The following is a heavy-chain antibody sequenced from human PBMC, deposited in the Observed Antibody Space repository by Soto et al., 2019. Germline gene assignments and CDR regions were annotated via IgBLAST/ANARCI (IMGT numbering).Heavy chain of an antibody. J-gene: IGHJ4*02. V-gene: IGHV5-51*01. Sequence: GESLKSSCKGSGYFFSSQWIAWVRLMPGKGLEWMGIIHPGDSDTRYSPSFQGQVTISVDGSINTAYLQSRSLEASDTAVYYCASPGQNRDRLLAFWGQRTPVTVSS. D-gene: IGHD6-25*01. CDR2: IHPGDSDT. CDR1: GYFFSSQW. CDR3: ASPGQNRDRLLAF.